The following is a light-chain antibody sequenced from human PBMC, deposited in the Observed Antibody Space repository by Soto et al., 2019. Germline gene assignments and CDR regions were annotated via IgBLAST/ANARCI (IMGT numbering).Light chain of an antibody. Sequence: RETVSLSVVSASLRKKGTITCRASQGISSYLAWYQQKPGKAPKLLIYAASTLQSGVPSRFSGSGSGTDFTLTISCLQSEDFATYYCQQYYSYPRTFGQGTKVDIK. CDR3: QQYYSYPRT. CDR1: QGISSY. J-gene: IGKJ1*01. CDR2: AAS. V-gene: IGKV1-8*01.